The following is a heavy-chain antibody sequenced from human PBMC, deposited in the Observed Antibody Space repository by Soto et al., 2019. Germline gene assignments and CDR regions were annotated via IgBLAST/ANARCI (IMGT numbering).Heavy chain of an antibody. CDR3: ARDRGGGSIFGGHYGMDV. CDR1: GFIFRDFY. V-gene: IGHV3-11*06. CDR2: ISSSSSST. Sequence: GGSLRLSCAASGFIFRDFYMSWIRQVPGTGLEWLSKISSSSSSTDYADSVKGRFTISRDNAKNSLYLQMSSLRAEDTAVYYCARDRGGGSIFGGHYGMDVWGQGTTVTVSS. D-gene: IGHD3-3*01. J-gene: IGHJ6*02.